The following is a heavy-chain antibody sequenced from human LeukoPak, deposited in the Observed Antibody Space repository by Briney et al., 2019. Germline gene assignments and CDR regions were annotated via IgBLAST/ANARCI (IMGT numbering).Heavy chain of an antibody. CDR3: ATAGLLSVEFDY. Sequence: GGSLRLSCAASGFTFSSYSMNWVRQAPGKGLEWVSSISSSSSYIYYADSVKGRFTISRDNAKNSLYLQMNSLRAEDTAVYYCATAGLLSVEFDYWGQGTLVTVSS. V-gene: IGHV3-21*01. CDR2: ISSSSSYI. J-gene: IGHJ4*02. D-gene: IGHD5-18*01. CDR1: GFTFSSYS.